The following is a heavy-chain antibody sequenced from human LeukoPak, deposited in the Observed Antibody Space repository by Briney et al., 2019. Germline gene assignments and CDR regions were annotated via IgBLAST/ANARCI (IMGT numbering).Heavy chain of an antibody. V-gene: IGHV4-59*01. CDR3: ARDLGVMVRAFDI. CDR2: IYYSGST. J-gene: IGHJ3*02. CDR1: GGSISNYY. Sequence: SETLSLTCTVSGGSISNYYWNWIRQPPGKRLEWIGYIYYSGSTSYNPSLKSRVTISVDTSKSQISLKLSSVTAADTAVYYCARDLGVMVRAFDIWGQGTMVTVSS. D-gene: IGHD2-21*01.